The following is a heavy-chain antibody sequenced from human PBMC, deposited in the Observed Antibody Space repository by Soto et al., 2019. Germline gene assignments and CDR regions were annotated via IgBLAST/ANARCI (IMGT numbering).Heavy chain of an antibody. CDR1: GYTFTGYY. V-gene: IGHV1-2*04. J-gene: IGHJ3*02. Sequence: QMQLVQSGAEVKKPGASMKVSCKASGYTFTGYYMHWVRQAPGQGLAWMGWINPNTGGTHYAQKCQGWVTMTRDTSISTAYMELSRLRSDDTAVYYCARDSSRLCYHYASGSADAFDICGQGTMVTVSS. CDR2: INPNTGGT. CDR3: ARDSSRLCYHYASGSADAFDI. D-gene: IGHD3-10*01.